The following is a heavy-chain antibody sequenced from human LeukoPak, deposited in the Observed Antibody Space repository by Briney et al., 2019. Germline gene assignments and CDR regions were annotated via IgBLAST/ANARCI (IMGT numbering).Heavy chain of an antibody. CDR2: IIPIFGTA. V-gene: IGHV1-69*13. J-gene: IGHJ5*01. CDR1: GGTFSSYA. D-gene: IGHD6-13*01. Sequence: GASVKVSCKASGGTFSSYAISWVRQAPGQGLEWMGGIIPIFGTADYAQKFQGRVTITADESTSTAYMELSSLRSEDTAVYYCARDGRRIAAAGVPYNWFDPWGQGTLVTVLS. CDR3: ARDGRRIAAAGVPYNWFDP.